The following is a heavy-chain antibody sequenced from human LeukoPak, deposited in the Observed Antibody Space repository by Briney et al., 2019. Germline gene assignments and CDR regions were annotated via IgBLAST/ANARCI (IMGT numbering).Heavy chain of an antibody. J-gene: IGHJ6*02. D-gene: IGHD2-2*01. CDR3: ARDRPDCSSTSCLPLDYYYYGMDV. CDR2: ISAYNGNT. V-gene: IGHV1-18*01. Sequence: GASAKVSCKASGYTFTSYGISWVRRAPGQGLEWMGWISAYNGNTNYAQKLQGRVTMTTDTSTSTAYMELRSLRSDDTAVYYCARDRPDCSSTSCLPLDYYYYGMDVWGQGTTVTVSS. CDR1: GYTFTSYG.